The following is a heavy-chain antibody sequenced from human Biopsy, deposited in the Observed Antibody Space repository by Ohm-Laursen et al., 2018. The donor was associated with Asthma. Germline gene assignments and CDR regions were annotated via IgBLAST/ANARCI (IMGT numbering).Heavy chain of an antibody. Sequence: ASVKVSCKASGYTFINYAIRWVRQAPGQRLEWMGWINAGNGNTKYSQKFQGRVTITRDTSASTAYMDLSSLRSEDTAVYYCARTYYDFLTGQVNDAFDIWGQGTVVTVSS. J-gene: IGHJ3*02. V-gene: IGHV1-3*01. CDR2: INAGNGNT. CDR3: ARTYYDFLTGQVNDAFDI. D-gene: IGHD3-9*01. CDR1: GYTFINYA.